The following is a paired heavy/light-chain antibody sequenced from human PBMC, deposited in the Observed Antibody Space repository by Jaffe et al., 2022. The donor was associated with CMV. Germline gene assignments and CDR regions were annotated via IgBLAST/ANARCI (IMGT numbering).Light chain of an antibody. CDR1: QSLLHSNGYNY. CDR3: MQALQTPLT. CDR2: LGS. V-gene: IGKV2-28*01. J-gene: IGKJ1*01. Sequence: DIVMTQSPLSLPVTPGEPASISCRSSQSLLHSNGYNYLDWYLQKPGQSPQLLIYLGSNRASGVPDRFSGSGSGTDFTLKISRVEAEDVGVYYCMQALQTPLTFGQGTKVEIK.
Heavy chain of an antibody. CDR2: IWYDGSNK. CDR1: GFTFSSYG. V-gene: IGHV3-33*01. CDR3: ARGYGSGPHPTLIDAFDI. J-gene: IGHJ3*02. Sequence: QVQLVESGGGVVQPGRSLRLSCAASGFTFSSYGMHWVRQAPGKGLEWVAVIWYDGSNKYYADSVKGRFTISRDNSKNTLYLQMNSLRAEDTAVYYCARGYGSGPHPTLIDAFDIWGQGTMVTVSS. D-gene: IGHD3-10*01.